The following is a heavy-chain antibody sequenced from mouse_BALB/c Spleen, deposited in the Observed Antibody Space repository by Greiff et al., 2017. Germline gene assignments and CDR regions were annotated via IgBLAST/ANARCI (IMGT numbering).Heavy chain of an antibody. J-gene: IGHJ4*01. D-gene: IGHD2-1*01. CDR2: ISSGSSTI. V-gene: IGHV5-17*02. CDR1: GSTFSSFG. CDR3: ARFSYGNYAMDD. Sequence: EVKLVESGGGLVQPGGSRKLSCAASGSTFSSFGMHWVRQAPEKGLEWVAYISSGSSTIYYADTVKGRFTISRDNPKNTLFLQMTSLRSEDTAMYYCARFSYGNYAMDDWGQGTSVTVAS.